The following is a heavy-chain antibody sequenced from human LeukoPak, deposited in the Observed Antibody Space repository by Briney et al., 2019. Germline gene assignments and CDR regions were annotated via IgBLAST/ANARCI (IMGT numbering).Heavy chain of an antibody. CDR2: INPSGGST. J-gene: IGHJ4*02. Sequence: ASVKVSCKASGYTFTSYYMHWVRQAPGQGLEWMGIINPSGGSTSYAQKFRGRVTMTRDTSTSTVYMELSSLRSEDTAVYYCASEIEVPGAFDYWGQGTLVTVSS. V-gene: IGHV1-46*03. CDR3: ASEIEVPGAFDY. D-gene: IGHD1-1*01. CDR1: GYTFTSYY.